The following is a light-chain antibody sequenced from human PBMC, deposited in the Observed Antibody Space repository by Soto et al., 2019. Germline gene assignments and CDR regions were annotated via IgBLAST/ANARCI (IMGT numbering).Light chain of an antibody. CDR1: QNIRNW. V-gene: IGKV1-5*01. CDR2: DAS. CDR3: QQYNTYST. Sequence: EIQMTQSPSTLSASVGDRVTITCRASQNIRNWLAWYQQKPGKXPXXLIYDASSLKSGVPARFSGSGSGTEFTLTISSLQPDDFATDDCQQYNTYSTFGQGTRLEIK. J-gene: IGKJ5*01.